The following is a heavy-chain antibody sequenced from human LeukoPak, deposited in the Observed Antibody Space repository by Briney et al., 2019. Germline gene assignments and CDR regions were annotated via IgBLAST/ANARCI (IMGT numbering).Heavy chain of an antibody. CDR1: GFNPRHYW. V-gene: IGHV3-53*01. D-gene: IGHD3-10*01. Sequence: GGSLRLSCETSGFNPRHYWMSWVRQAPGKGLEWVSVIYSGGSTYYADSVKGRFTISRDNSKNTLYLQMSSLRAEDTAVYYCARLDYYGSGSYYKTPGPPKDAFDIWGQGTMVTVSS. CDR2: IYSGGST. CDR3: ARLDYYGSGSYYKTPGPPKDAFDI. J-gene: IGHJ3*02.